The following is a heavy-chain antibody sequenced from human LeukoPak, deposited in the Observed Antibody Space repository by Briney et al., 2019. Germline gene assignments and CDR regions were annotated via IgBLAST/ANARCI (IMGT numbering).Heavy chain of an antibody. CDR1: GGTFSSYA. Sequence: SVKVSCKASGGTFSSYAISWVRQAPGQGLEWMGGIIPIFGTANYAQKLQGRVTMTTDTSTSTAYMELRSLRSDDTAVYYCARLGEEYCSGGSCYSGFDYWGQGTLVTVSS. V-gene: IGHV1-69*05. J-gene: IGHJ4*02. D-gene: IGHD2-15*01. CDR3: ARLGEEYCSGGSCYSGFDY. CDR2: IIPIFGTA.